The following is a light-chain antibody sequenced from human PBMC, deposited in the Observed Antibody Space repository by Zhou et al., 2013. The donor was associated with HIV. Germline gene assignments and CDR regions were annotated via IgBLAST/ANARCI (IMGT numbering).Light chain of an antibody. CDR1: QSVSYSY. V-gene: IGKV3-20*01. CDR3: QQYGSSPIT. Sequence: EIVLTQSPGTLSLSPGERATLSCRASQSVSYSYLAWYQQKPGQAPRLLIYGISSRATGIPDRLSGSGSGTDFTLTISRLEPEDFAVYYCQQYGSSPITFGQGHDW. CDR2: GIS. J-gene: IGKJ5*01.